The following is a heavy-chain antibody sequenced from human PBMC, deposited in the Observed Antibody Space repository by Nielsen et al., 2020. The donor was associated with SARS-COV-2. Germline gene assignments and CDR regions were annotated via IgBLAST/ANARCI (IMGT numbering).Heavy chain of an antibody. D-gene: IGHD2-15*01. Sequence: GSLRLSCAVYGGSFSGYYWTWIRQPPGKGLEWIGEINHSGSTNYNPSLKSRVTISVDTSNNQFSLNLSSVTAADTAVYYCARANVVVVAASGSYYFDYWGQGTLVTVSS. CDR2: INHSGST. CDR1: GGSFSGYY. CDR3: ARANVVVVAASGSYYFDY. V-gene: IGHV4-34*01. J-gene: IGHJ4*02.